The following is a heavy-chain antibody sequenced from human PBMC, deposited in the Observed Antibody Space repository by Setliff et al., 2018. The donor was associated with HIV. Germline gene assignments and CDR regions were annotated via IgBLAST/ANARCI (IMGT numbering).Heavy chain of an antibody. J-gene: IGHJ3*02. CDR1: GYTFTGYF. V-gene: IGHV1-2*06. Sequence: AASVKVSCKASGYTFTGYFMHWVRQAPGQGLEWMGRIIPNSGGTNYAQKFQGRVTMTRDTSISTAYMELSRLRSDDTAVYYCATKVHCTNGVCLDAFDIWGQGTMVTVSS. CDR2: IIPNSGGT. CDR3: ATKVHCTNGVCLDAFDI. D-gene: IGHD2-8*01.